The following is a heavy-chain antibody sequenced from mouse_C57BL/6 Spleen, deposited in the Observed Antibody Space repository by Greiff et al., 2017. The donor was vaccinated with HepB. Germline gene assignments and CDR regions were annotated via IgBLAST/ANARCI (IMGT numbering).Heavy chain of an antibody. V-gene: IGHV5-4*01. Sequence: EVQGVESGGGLVKPGGSLKLSCAASGFTFSSYAMSWVRQTPEKRLEWVATISDGGSYTYYPDNVKGRFTISRDNAKNNLYLQMSHLKSEDTAMYYCAREATVVATGAMDYWGQGTSVTVSS. CDR3: AREATVVATGAMDY. D-gene: IGHD1-1*01. CDR2: ISDGGSYT. CDR1: GFTFSSYA. J-gene: IGHJ4*01.